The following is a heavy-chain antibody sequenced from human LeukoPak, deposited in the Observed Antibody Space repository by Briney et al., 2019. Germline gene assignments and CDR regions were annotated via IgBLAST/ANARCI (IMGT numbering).Heavy chain of an antibody. CDR1: GFSFTDAW. CDR2: LKSKAAGGTT. V-gene: IGHV3-15*01. Sequence: GGSLRLSCAASGFSFTDAWMSWVRQAPGKGLEWVGHLKSKAAGGTTDYAAPVKARFTISGDDSKNTLYLQMNSLKTEDTAVYYCTSGNYWGQGTLVTVSS. J-gene: IGHJ4*02. CDR3: TSGNY.